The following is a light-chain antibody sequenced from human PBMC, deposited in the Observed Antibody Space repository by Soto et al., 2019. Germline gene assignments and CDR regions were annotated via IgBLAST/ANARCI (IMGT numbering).Light chain of an antibody. J-gene: IGKJ1*01. CDR3: LQDYNYPRT. CDR1: QGIRND. Sequence: AIQMTQSPSSLSASVGDAVTITCRASQGIRNDLGWYQHKPGKAPKLLIYAASSLQSGVPSRFSGSGSGTDFTLTISSLQPEDFAPYYCLQDYNYPRTFGQGTKVEIK. CDR2: AAS. V-gene: IGKV1-6*01.